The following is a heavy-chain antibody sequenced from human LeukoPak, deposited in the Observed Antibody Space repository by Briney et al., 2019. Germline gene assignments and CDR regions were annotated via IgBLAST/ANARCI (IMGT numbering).Heavy chain of an antibody. V-gene: IGHV4-39*07. J-gene: IGHJ4*02. CDR1: GGSISSNSYY. Sequence: PSETLSLTCTVSGGSISSNSYYWGWIRQPPGRGLEWIGSIYYSGSTYYNPSLKSRVTISVDTSKNQFSLKLSSVTAADTAVYYCARGPPRIAARRLFDYWGQGTLVTVSS. D-gene: IGHD6-6*01. CDR3: ARGPPRIAARRLFDY. CDR2: IYYSGST.